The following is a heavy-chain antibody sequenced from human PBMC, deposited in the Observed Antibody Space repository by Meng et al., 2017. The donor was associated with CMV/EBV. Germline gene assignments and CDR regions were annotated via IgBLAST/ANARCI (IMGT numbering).Heavy chain of an antibody. CDR1: GFTFSSYG. CDR3: AKGFQQQLAFDY. J-gene: IGHJ4*02. Sequence: GESLKISCAAPGFTFSSYGMHWVRQAPGKGLEWVAFIRYDGSNKYYADSVKGRFTISRDNSKNTLYLQMNSLRAEDTAVYYCAKGFQQQLAFDYWGQGTLVTVSS. V-gene: IGHV3-30*02. CDR2: IRYDGSNK. D-gene: IGHD6-13*01.